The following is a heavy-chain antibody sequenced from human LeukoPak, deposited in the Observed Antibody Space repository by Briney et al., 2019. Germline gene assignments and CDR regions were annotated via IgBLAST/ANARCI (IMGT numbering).Heavy chain of an antibody. J-gene: IGHJ4*02. CDR2: IYYSGST. D-gene: IGHD6-13*01. CDR3: ARHAGGISATGTRPFDY. Sequence: SETLSLTCTVSGGSISSSSYYWGWIRQPPGKGLEWIGIIYYSGSTYYNPSLKSRVTMSVDTSKNQFSLKLSSVTAAGTAVYYCARHAGGISATGTRPFDYWGQGTLVTVSS. V-gene: IGHV4-39*01. CDR1: GGSISSSSYY.